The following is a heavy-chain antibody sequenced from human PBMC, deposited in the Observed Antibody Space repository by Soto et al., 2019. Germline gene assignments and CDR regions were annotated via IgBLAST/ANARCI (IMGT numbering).Heavy chain of an antibody. CDR2: INHSGST. CDR1: GGSFSGYY. J-gene: IGHJ4*02. V-gene: IGHV4-34*01. CDR3: ARAADTAMVIGTFDY. D-gene: IGHD5-18*01. Sequence: SETLSLTCAVYGGSFSGYYWSWIRQPPGKGLEWIGEINHSGSTNYNPSLKSRVTISVDTSKNQFSLKLSSVTAADTAVYYCARAADTAMVIGTFDYWGQGTLVTVSS.